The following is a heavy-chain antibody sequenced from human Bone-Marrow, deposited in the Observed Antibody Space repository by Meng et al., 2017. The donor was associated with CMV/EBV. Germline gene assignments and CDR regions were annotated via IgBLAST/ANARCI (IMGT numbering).Heavy chain of an antibody. CDR2: ISSSSSYI. CDR3: ARDVKLMGAADY. V-gene: IGHV3-21*01. CDR1: GFTFSSYW. D-gene: IGHD1-26*01. J-gene: IGHJ4*02. Sequence: GGSLRLSCAASGFTFSSYWMSWVRQAPGKGLEWVSSISSSSSYIYYADSVKGRFTISRDNAKNSLYLQMNSLRAEDTAVYYCARDVKLMGAADYWGQGTLVTVSS.